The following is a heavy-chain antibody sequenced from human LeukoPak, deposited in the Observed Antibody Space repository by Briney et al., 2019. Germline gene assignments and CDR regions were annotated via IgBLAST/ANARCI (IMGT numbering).Heavy chain of an antibody. CDR3: ANRGGMWEGYFQH. CDR1: GFTFSSYG. CDR2: ISYDGSNK. V-gene: IGHV3-30*18. Sequence: GGSLRLSCAASGFTFSSYGMHWVRQAPGKGLEWVAVISYDGSNKYYADSVKGRFTISRDNSKNTPYLQMNSLRAEDTAVYYCANRGGMWEGYFQHWGQGTLVTVSS. J-gene: IGHJ1*01. D-gene: IGHD1-26*01.